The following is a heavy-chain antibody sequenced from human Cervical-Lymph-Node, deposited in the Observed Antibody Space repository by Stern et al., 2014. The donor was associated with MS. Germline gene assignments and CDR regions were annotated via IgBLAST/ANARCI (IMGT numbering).Heavy chain of an antibody. CDR3: ARGLLGSENAFDI. J-gene: IGHJ3*02. CDR2: ISASNGNP. CDR1: GYTFTSYG. Sequence: VQLGQSGAEVKKPGASVKVSCKASGYTFTSYGISWVRQAPGQGIAWMGWISASNGNPNDAHKLQGRVAMTTDTSTSTAYMELRSLRSDDTAVYYCARGLLGSENAFDIWGQGTMVTVSS. V-gene: IGHV1-18*01. D-gene: IGHD2-15*01.